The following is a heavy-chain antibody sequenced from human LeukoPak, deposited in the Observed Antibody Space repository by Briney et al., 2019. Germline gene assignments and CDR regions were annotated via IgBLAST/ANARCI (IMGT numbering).Heavy chain of an antibody. CDR1: GFTFSSYG. Sequence: PGGSLRLSCAASGFTFSSYGMHWVRQAPGKGLEWVAFIRYDGSNKYYADSVKGRFTISRDNSKNALYLQMNSLRAEDTAVYYCAKSAGYYKSNYYYYMDVWGKGTTVTISS. CDR3: AKSAGYYKSNYYYYMDV. J-gene: IGHJ6*03. D-gene: IGHD3-9*01. V-gene: IGHV3-30*02. CDR2: IRYDGSNK.